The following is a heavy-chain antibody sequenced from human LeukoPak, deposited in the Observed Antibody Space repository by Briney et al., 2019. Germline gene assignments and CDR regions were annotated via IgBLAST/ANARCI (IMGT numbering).Heavy chain of an antibody. CDR3: TTNDAFDI. Sequence: GGSLRLSCVASGFTFSDAWVNWVRQAPGKGLEWVGRIKRKADGGPTDYAAPVKGRFTISRDDSKDTLYLRMNSLKTEDTAMYYCTTNDAFDIWGQGTMVTVSS. J-gene: IGHJ3*02. CDR1: GFTFSDAW. V-gene: IGHV3-15*01. CDR2: IKRKADGGPT.